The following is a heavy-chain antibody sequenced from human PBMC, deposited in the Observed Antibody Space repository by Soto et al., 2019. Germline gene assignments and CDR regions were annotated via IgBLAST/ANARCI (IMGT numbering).Heavy chain of an antibody. CDR1: GFTFSSYA. CDR3: AKDKTGTIFGNWFDP. J-gene: IGHJ5*02. V-gene: IGHV3-23*01. D-gene: IGHD3-3*01. Sequence: PGGSLRLSCAASGFTFSSYAMSWVRQAPGKGLEWVSAISGSGGSTYYADSVKGRFTISRDNSKNTLYLQMNSLRAEDTAVYYCAKDKTGTIFGNWFDPWGQGTLVTVSS. CDR2: ISGSGGST.